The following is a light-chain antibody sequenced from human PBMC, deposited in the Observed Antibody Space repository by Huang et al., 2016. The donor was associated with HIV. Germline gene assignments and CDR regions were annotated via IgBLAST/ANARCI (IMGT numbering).Light chain of an antibody. J-gene: IGKJ1*01. V-gene: IGKV3-15*01. CDR3: QQYDNWPPT. CDR1: QSVSRS. CDR2: GAS. Sequence: EIVMTQSPATLSVSPGERATLSCRASQSVSRSLAWYQQKPGQAPRLLIYGASTRAPGIPARFSGSGSGTEFTLTISSLQSEDFAVYYCQQYDNWPPTFGQGTKVEIK.